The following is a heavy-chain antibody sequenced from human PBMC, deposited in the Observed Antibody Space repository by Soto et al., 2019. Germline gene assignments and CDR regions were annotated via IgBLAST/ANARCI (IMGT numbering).Heavy chain of an antibody. V-gene: IGHV1-18*04. Sequence: ASVKVSCKASGYTFTIYGISCVRQSPLQWLEWMGCISAYNGNTHYAQKLQGRVTMTTDTSTSTAHMELRSLRSDDTAVYYFATFAGFGSGYGPPPPNWFDSWGQGTLVTVSS. J-gene: IGHJ5*01. CDR3: ATFAGFGSGYGPPPPNWFDS. CDR1: GYTFTIYG. D-gene: IGHD3-3*01. CDR2: ISAYNGNT.